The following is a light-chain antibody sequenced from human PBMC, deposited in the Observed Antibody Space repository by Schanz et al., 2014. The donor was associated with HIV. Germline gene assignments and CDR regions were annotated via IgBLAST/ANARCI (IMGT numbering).Light chain of an antibody. CDR2: NTN. CDR3: VLYMGSGTWV. Sequence: QTVVTQEPSFSVSPGGTVTLTCGLSSGSVSTNYYPSWYQQTPGQAPRTLIYNTNTRSSGVPDRFSGSILGNKAALTITGAQADDESDYYCVLYMGSGTWVFGGGTKVPVL. V-gene: IGLV8-61*01. J-gene: IGLJ3*02. CDR1: SGSVSTNYY.